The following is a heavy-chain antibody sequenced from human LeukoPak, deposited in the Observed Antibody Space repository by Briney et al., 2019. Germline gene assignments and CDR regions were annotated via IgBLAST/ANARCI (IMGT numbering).Heavy chain of an antibody. V-gene: IGHV3-23*01. D-gene: IGHD2-15*01. CDR2: ISASGDST. Sequence: PGGSLRLSCAASGFTFSSYAMNWVRQAPGKGLEWVSGISASGDSTYYADSVKGRFTISRDNSKNRVYLQMNSLGAEDTAVYYCAKRSCGGGSCNFDYWGQGTLVTVSS. CDR1: GFTFSSYA. CDR3: AKRSCGGGSCNFDY. J-gene: IGHJ4*02.